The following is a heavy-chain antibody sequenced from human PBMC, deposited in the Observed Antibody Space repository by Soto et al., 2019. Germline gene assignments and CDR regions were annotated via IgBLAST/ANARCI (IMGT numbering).Heavy chain of an antibody. Sequence: QVNLVQSGAEVKNPGASVKVSCKASGYTFTNYPLAWVRRAPGHGLEWMGWISAHSGDTHYAQKFQARVTMTTVTATDTAYLELRSLSSDDTAVYYCASAISMLFVAPAYWGDGKLVAVS. V-gene: IGHV1-18*01. CDR1: GYTFTNYP. J-gene: IGHJ4*01. CDR2: ISAHSGDT. D-gene: IGHD2-8*01. CDR3: ASAISMLFVAPAY.